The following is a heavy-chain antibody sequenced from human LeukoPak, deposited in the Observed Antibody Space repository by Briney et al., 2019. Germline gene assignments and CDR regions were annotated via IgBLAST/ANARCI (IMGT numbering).Heavy chain of an antibody. D-gene: IGHD2-8*01. CDR1: GGSISSYY. Sequence: SETLSLTCTVSGGSISSYYWSWIRQPPGKGPEWIGYIYYSGSTNYNPSLKSRVTISLDTSKNQFSLNLNSVTAADTAVYYCARRTPHRLVGGIVPFDSWGQGTLVTVCS. CDR2: IYYSGST. J-gene: IGHJ4*02. V-gene: IGHV4-59*12. CDR3: ARRTPHRLVGGIVPFDS.